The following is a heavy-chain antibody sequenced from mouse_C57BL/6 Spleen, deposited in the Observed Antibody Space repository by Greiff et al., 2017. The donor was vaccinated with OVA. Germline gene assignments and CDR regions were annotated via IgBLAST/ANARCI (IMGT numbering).Heavy chain of an antibody. CDR3: ARFFDLDY. J-gene: IGHJ2*01. CDR2: INPNNGGT. Sequence: VQLQQSGPELVKPGASVKISCKASGYTFTDYDMNWVKQSHGKSLEWIGDINPNNGGTSYNQKFKGKATLTVDKSSSTAYMELRSLTSEDSAVYYCARFFDLDYWGQGTTLTVSS. CDR1: GYTFTDYD. V-gene: IGHV1-26*01.